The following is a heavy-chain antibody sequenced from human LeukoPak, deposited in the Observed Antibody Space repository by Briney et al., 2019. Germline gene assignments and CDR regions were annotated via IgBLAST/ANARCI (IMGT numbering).Heavy chain of an antibody. CDR2: VSWNSDHI. D-gene: IGHD1-26*01. V-gene: IGHV3-43*01. J-gene: IGHJ4*02. Sequence: GGSLRLSCAASGFKFDDYTMHWVRRPPGKGLEWVSLVSWNSDHISYADSVKGRFTISRDNSKNSLYLEMSSLRIEDTAFYYCAKDFQGIVGATQIDFWGQGTLVTVSS. CDR3: AKDFQGIVGATQIDF. CDR1: GFKFDDYT.